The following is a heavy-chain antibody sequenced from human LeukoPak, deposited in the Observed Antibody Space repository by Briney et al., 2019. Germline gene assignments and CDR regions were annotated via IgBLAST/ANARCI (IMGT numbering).Heavy chain of an antibody. V-gene: IGHV4-59*08. CDR1: DASISGYY. J-gene: IGHJ4*02. CDR3: ARHYASGTYPLDH. CDR2: IHSGGST. Sequence: SETLSLTCTVSDASISGYYWSWIRQSPEKGLEWIAYIHSGGSTNYNPSLKSRVTISLDTSKNQCSLRLASVTAADTAVYYCARHYASGTYPLDHWGQGTLVTVSS. D-gene: IGHD3-10*01.